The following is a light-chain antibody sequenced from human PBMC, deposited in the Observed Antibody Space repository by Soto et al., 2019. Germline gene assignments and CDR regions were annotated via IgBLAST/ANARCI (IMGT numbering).Light chain of an antibody. V-gene: IGLV3-21*01. CDR1: NIGSKS. CDR2: YDS. J-gene: IGLJ1*01. Sequence: LTQPASVSGSPGQTATITCGGNNIGSKSVNWYQQKAGQAPVLVMSYDSDRPSGIPERFSGSNSGNTATLTLSRVESGDEADYYCQVWDTTNDHHVFGSGTKLTVL. CDR3: QVWDTTNDHHV.